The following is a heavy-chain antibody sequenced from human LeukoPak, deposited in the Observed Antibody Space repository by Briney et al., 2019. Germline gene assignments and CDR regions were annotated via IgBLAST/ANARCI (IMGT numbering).Heavy chain of an antibody. CDR3: AKATLDSSGYYYFDY. V-gene: IGHV3-23*01. CDR1: GFTFSSYA. J-gene: IGHJ4*02. CDR2: ISGSGGST. Sequence: GGSLRLSCAASGFTFSSYAMSWVRQAPGKGLEWVSAISGSGGSTYYADSVKGRFTISRDNSKNTLYLQMNSLRAEGTAVYYCAKATLDSSGYYYFDYWGQGTLVTVSS. D-gene: IGHD3-22*01.